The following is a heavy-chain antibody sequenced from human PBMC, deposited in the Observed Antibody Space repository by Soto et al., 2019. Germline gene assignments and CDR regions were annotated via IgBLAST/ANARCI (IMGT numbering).Heavy chain of an antibody. V-gene: IGHV1-2*04. CDR1: GYTFTGYY. D-gene: IGHD6-6*01. CDR2: INPNSGGT. Sequence: ASVKVSCKASGYTFTGYYMHWVRQAPGQGLEWMGWINPNSGGTNYAQKFQGWVTMTRDTSISTAYMELSRLRSDDTAVYYCARVRVEYSSSSSSYYYYMDVWGKGTTVTVSS. J-gene: IGHJ6*03. CDR3: ARVRVEYSSSSSSYYYYMDV.